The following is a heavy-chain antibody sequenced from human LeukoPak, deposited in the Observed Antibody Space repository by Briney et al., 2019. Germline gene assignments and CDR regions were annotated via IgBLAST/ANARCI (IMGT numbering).Heavy chain of an antibody. CDR3: ARGELYSGYDEGSPPFDY. CDR1: GYTFTGYY. V-gene: IGHV1-2*02. Sequence: ASVKVSCKASGYTFTGYYMHWVRQAPGQGLEWMGWINPNSGGTNYAQKFQGRVTMTRDTSISTAYMELSRLRSDDTAVYYCARGELYSGYDEGSPPFDYWGQGTLVTVSS. D-gene: IGHD5-12*01. J-gene: IGHJ4*02. CDR2: INPNSGGT.